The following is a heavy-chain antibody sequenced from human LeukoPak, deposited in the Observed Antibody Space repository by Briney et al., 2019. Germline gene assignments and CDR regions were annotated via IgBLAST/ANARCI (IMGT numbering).Heavy chain of an antibody. D-gene: IGHD1-7*01. V-gene: IGHV4-39*07. J-gene: IGHJ5*02. CDR3: AETNTQDWFDP. CDR2: IYHDGNT. CDR1: GGSISSSSYY. Sequence: SETLSLTCSVFGGSISSSSYYWGWIRQSPGEGLEWIASIYHDGNTFYNPSLKSRVAISVDTAKSQVSLRLRSVTAADTAVYYCAETNTQDWFDPWGQGTLVTVSS.